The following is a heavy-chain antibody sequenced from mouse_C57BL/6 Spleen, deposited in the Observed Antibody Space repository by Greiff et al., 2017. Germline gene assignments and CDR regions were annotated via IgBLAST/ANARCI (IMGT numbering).Heavy chain of an antibody. CDR3: ARGGIYYDYDGYFDV. J-gene: IGHJ1*03. CDR2: IYPRAGSS. D-gene: IGHD2-4*01. CDR1: GYTFTDHT. Sequence: QVQLKQSDAELVQPGASVKISCKVSGYTFTDHTIHWMKQTPEQGLEWIGHIYPRAGSSKKNDEVKGKATFTADKSSSTAYRQLNSRTSEDSAVYCCARGGIYYDYDGYFDVWGTGTTVTVSS. V-gene: IGHV1-78*01.